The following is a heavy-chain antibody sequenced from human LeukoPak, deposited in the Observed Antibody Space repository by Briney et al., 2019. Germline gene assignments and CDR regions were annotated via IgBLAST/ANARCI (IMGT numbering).Heavy chain of an antibody. Sequence: ASVKVPCEASGYTFTDYYMHWLRQAPGQGLEWMGWINSNSGGTNYAQKFQDRVTMTRDTSISTAYMELSNLRSDDTAVYYCARVLVPAGGGVVDYWGQGTLVTVSS. CDR1: GYTFTDYY. D-gene: IGHD3-16*01. V-gene: IGHV1-2*02. J-gene: IGHJ4*02. CDR3: ARVLVPAGGGVVDY. CDR2: INSNSGGT.